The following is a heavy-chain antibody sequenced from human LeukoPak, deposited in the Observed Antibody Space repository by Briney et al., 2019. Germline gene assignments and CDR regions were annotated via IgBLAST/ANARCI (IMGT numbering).Heavy chain of an antibody. Sequence: ASVKVSCKASGGTFSSYAISWVRQAPGQGLEWMGWMNPNSGNTGYAQKFQGRVTMTRNTSISTAYMELSSLRSEDTAVYYCAREYGAYGMDVWGQGTTVTVSS. J-gene: IGHJ6*02. CDR3: AREYGAYGMDV. CDR2: MNPNSGNT. D-gene: IGHD4-17*01. CDR1: GGTFSSYA. V-gene: IGHV1-8*02.